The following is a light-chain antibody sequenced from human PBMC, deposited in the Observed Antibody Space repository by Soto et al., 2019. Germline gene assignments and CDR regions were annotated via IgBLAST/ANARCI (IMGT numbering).Light chain of an antibody. J-gene: IGKJ2*01. CDR3: QLYGNSPLFT. V-gene: IGKV3-20*01. Sequence: ESVLTQSPGTLSLSPGERATLSCRASQSVSSKYLAWYQQQPGQAPRLLIYGASSRATGVPDRFSGSGSGTEFALNISGLEPEDFAVYYCQLYGNSPLFTFGQGTRLEI. CDR2: GAS. CDR1: QSVSSKY.